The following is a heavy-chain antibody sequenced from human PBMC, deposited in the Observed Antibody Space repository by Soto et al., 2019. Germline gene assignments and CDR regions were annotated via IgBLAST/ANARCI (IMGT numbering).Heavy chain of an antibody. J-gene: IGHJ6*02. D-gene: IGHD1-26*01. Sequence: QVQLVQSGAEVKKPGASVKVSCKASGYTFTSYGFSWVRQAPGQGLEWMGWISAYNGNTNYAQKLQGRVTMTTDTSTSTASMELRSLRSDDTAVYYCAREGSRPYYYYGMDVWGQGTTVTVSS. CDR2: ISAYNGNT. CDR3: AREGSRPYYYYGMDV. CDR1: GYTFTSYG. V-gene: IGHV1-18*01.